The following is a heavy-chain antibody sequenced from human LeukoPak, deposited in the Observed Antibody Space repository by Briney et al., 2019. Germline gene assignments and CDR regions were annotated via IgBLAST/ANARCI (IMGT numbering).Heavy chain of an antibody. J-gene: IGHJ4*02. CDR1: GFTFSTYW. Sequence: PAGSLRLSSAASGFTFSTYWMSWVRQAPGQGLEGVANIKQDGSEKYYVDSVKGRFTVSRDNAKNSLFLQMDSLRAEDTAVYYCASGRQMGYWGQGALVTVSS. CDR2: IKQDGSEK. V-gene: IGHV3-7*03. CDR3: ASGRQMGY. D-gene: IGHD5-24*01.